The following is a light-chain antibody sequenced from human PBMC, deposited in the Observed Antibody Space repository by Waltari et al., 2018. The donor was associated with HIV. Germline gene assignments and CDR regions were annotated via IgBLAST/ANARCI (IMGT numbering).Light chain of an antibody. CDR1: ALPKQY. V-gene: IGLV3-25*03. Sequence: SYELTQPPSVSVSPGQTARITCSGDALPKQYAYWYQQRPGQDPVLVIYKDTERPSGIPERFSGSSSGTTATLTIIGVQAQDEADYHCQSADSNASLWVFGGGTKLTVL. J-gene: IGLJ3*02. CDR2: KDT. CDR3: QSADSNASLWV.